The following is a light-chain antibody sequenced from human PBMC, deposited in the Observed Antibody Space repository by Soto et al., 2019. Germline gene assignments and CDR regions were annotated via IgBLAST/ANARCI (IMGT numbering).Light chain of an antibody. J-gene: IGKJ1*01. Sequence: DIQMTQSPSTLSASVGDRVTITCRASQSISSWLAWYQQKPGKAPKLLIYDASSLESGVPSRFSGSGSGTEFTLTISSLQPYDFATYYCQQYNTGQTFRQGTK. CDR1: QSISSW. CDR3: QQYNTGQT. CDR2: DAS. V-gene: IGKV1-5*01.